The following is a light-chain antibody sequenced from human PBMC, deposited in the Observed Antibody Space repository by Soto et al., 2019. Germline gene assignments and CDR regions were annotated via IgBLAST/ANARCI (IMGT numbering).Light chain of an antibody. CDR2: DVS. V-gene: IGLV2-14*03. Sequence: QSVLTQPASVSGSPGQSITISCTGTSSDAGAYNHVSWFQHHPGKAPKLMIYDVSNRPSGVSNRFSGSKSGNTASLTISGLQAEDEADYYCLSYTTSTTYVFGTGTKVTVL. CDR1: SSDAGAYNH. CDR3: LSYTTSTTYV. J-gene: IGLJ1*01.